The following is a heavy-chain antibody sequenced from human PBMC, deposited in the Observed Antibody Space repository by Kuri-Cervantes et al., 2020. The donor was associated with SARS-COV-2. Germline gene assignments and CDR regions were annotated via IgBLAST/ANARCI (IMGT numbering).Heavy chain of an antibody. J-gene: IGHJ4*02. Sequence: ASVKVSCKASGYTFTSYAMHWVRQAPGQGLEWMGWINPNSGNTGYAQKFQGRVTMTRNTSISTAYMELSSLRSEDTAVYYCARVKDYDSSGPSPNFDYWGQGTLVTVSS. D-gene: IGHD3-22*01. CDR1: GYTFTSYA. CDR3: ARVKDYDSSGPSPNFDY. CDR2: INPNSGNT. V-gene: IGHV1-8*02.